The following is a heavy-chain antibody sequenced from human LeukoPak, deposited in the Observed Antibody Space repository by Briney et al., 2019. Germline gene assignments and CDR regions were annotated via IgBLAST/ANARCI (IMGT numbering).Heavy chain of an antibody. D-gene: IGHD3-3*01. Sequence: GGSLRLSCVASGFSLSGYWMYWVRQAPGKGLMYISRNNGDGSTTNYADVVKGRFTMSRDNVKNTLYLQMNSLRAEDTAVYYCAKESHDFWSGYPYFDYWGQGTLVTVSS. J-gene: IGHJ4*02. CDR2: NNGDGSTT. V-gene: IGHV3-74*01. CDR1: GFSLSGYW. CDR3: AKESHDFWSGYPYFDY.